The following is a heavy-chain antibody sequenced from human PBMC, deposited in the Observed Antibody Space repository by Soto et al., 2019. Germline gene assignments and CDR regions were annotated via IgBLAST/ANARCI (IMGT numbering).Heavy chain of an antibody. J-gene: IGHJ4*02. CDR3: TSNAAAKVGTLRY. CDR1: GFTFNNAR. D-gene: IGHD1-26*01. Sequence: EVPLVESGGALVEPGGSLRLSCAASGFTFNNARMSWVRQAPGKGLDWVGRIDGGKTDFAAPVEGRFTFARDDSRNTLSLQMNSLKTEDTGVYYCTSNAAAKVGTLRYWGQGILVTVSS. CDR2: IDGGKT. V-gene: IGHV3-15*02.